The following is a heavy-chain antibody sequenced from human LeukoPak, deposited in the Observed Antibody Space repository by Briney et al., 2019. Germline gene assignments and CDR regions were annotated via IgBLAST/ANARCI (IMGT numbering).Heavy chain of an antibody. CDR2: IYHSGST. D-gene: IGHD3-3*01. Sequence: SETLSLTCTVSGYSISSGYYWGWIRQPPAKGLEWIGSIYHSGSTYYNPSLKSRVTISVDTSKNQFSLKLSSVTAADTAVYYCASNNDFWSGYFLSDAFDIWGQGTMVTVSS. V-gene: IGHV4-38-2*02. CDR3: ASNNDFWSGYFLSDAFDI. J-gene: IGHJ3*02. CDR1: GYSISSGYY.